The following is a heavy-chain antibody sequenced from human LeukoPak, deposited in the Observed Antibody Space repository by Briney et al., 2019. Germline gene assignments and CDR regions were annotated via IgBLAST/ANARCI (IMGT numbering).Heavy chain of an antibody. V-gene: IGHV4-59*01. J-gene: IGHJ4*02. Sequence: SETLSLTCTVSGGSISSYYWSWIRQPPGKGLEWMGYIYYSGSTNYNPSLKSRVTISIDTSKNQFSLKLSSVTAADTAVYYCARDRVRGSSNPYFDYWGQGTLVTVSS. CDR3: ARDRVRGSSNPYFDY. CDR2: IYYSGST. D-gene: IGHD1-26*01. CDR1: GGSISSYY.